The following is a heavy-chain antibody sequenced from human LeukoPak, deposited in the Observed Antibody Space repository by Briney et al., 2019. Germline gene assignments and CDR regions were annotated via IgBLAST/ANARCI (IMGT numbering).Heavy chain of an antibody. CDR3: AGNIVVVPAAIRDYYYYGMDV. CDR2: IIPILGIA. Sequence: SVKVSCKASGGTFSSYAISWVRQAPGQGLEWMGRIIPILGIANYAQKFQGRVTITADKSTSTAYIELSSLRSEDTAVYYCAGNIVVVPAAIRDYYYYGMDVWGQGTTVTVSS. J-gene: IGHJ6*02. V-gene: IGHV1-69*04. CDR1: GGTFSSYA. D-gene: IGHD2-2*02.